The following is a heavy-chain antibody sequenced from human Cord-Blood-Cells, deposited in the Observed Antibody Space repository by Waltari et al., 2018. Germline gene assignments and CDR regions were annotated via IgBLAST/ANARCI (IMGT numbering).Heavy chain of an antibody. V-gene: IGHV4-39*01. CDR2: IYYSGIT. D-gene: IGHD3-10*01. CDR3: ARRRITMVRGVTAYYFDY. J-gene: IGHJ4*02. CDR1: GGSISSSSYY. Sequence: QLQLQESGPGLVKPSETLSLPCTVSGGSISSSSYYWGWIRHPPGKGLEWIGGIYYSGITYYNPSLKSRVTISVDTSKNQFSLKLSSVTAADTAVYYCARRRITMVRGVTAYYFDYWGQGTLVTVSS.